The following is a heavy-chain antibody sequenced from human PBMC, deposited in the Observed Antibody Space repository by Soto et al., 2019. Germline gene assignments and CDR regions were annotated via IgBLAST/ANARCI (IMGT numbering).Heavy chain of an antibody. J-gene: IGHJ4*02. D-gene: IGHD3-3*01. Sequence: EVQLVESGGGLVQPGGSLRLSCAASGFTFSTFSMHWVRQSPGKGLEWMSDISSSGSTKYYADSAKGRFTISRDNAKNALKLQMNSLRAEDTAVYYCARAFLRVDYWGQGALVTVSP. V-gene: IGHV3-48*01. CDR3: ARAFLRVDY. CDR1: GFTFSTFS. CDR2: ISSSGSTK.